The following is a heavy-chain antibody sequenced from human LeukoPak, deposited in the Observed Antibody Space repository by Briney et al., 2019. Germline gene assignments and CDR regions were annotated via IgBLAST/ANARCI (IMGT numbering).Heavy chain of an antibody. D-gene: IGHD2-2*02. CDR2: IYYSGST. J-gene: IGHJ4*02. CDR1: GGSISSSSYY. CDR3: ARPARYCSSTSCYTFDY. V-gene: IGHV4-39*01. Sequence: SETLSLTCTVSGGSISSSSYYWGWIRQPPGKGLEWIGSIYYSGSTYYNPSLKSRVTISVDTSKNQFSLKLSSVTAADTAVYYCARPARYCSSTSCYTFDYRGQGTLVTVSS.